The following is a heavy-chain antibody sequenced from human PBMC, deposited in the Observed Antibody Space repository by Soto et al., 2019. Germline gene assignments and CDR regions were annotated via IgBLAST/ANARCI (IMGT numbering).Heavy chain of an antibody. CDR2: ISSNGGST. D-gene: IGHD2-2*01. V-gene: IGHV3-64D*06. Sequence: GSLRLSCSASGXTLSSYSMHWVRQAPGRGLECVSSISSNGGSTYYADSVNGIFTISRDNSKNTLYLQMSSLRAEDTAVYYCVKGSSSTSCSHPNYYYYGMDVWGQGTTGTVSS. J-gene: IGHJ6*02. CDR3: VKGSSSTSCSHPNYYYYGMDV. CDR1: GXTLSSYS.